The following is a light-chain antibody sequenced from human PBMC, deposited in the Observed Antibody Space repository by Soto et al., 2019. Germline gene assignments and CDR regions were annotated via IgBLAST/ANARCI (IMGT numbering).Light chain of an antibody. V-gene: IGKV3-15*01. J-gene: IGKJ2*01. CDR1: QSVSSN. CDR2: GAS. Sequence: EIVMTQSPATLSVSPGERATLSCRASQSVSSNFAWYQQKPGQAPRLLIYGASTRATGIPAGFSGSGSGTEFTLTISSLQSEDFAVYYCQQYNNWPPYTFGQGTKLEIK. CDR3: QQYNNWPPYT.